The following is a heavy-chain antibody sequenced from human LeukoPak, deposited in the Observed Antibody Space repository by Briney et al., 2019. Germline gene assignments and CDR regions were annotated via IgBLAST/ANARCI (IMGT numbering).Heavy chain of an antibody. V-gene: IGHV3-21*01. CDR3: ARQEWVSSLIDY. CDR1: GFTFSSYS. Sequence: PGRSLRLSCAASGFTFSSYSMNWVRQAPGKGLEWVSSISSSSSYIYYADSVKGRFTISRDNAKNSLYLQMNSLRAEDTAVYYCARQEWVSSLIDYWGQGTLVTVFS. CDR2: ISSSSSYI. J-gene: IGHJ4*02. D-gene: IGHD1-26*01.